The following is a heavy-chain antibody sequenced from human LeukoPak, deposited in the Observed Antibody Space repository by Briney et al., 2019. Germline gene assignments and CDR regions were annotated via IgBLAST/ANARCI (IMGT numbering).Heavy chain of an antibody. V-gene: IGHV4-59*12. CDR3: ARESRGITMVRGVRP. CDR1: GGSISSYY. D-gene: IGHD3-10*01. Sequence: SSETLSLTCTVSGGSISSYYWSWIRQPPGKGLEWIGYIYYSGSTNYNPSLKSRVTISVDTSKNQFSLKLSSVTAADTAVYYCARESRGITMVRGVRPWGQGTLVTVSS. CDR2: IYYSGST. J-gene: IGHJ5*02.